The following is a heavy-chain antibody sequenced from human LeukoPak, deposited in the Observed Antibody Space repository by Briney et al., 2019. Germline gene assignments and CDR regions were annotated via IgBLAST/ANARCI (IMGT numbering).Heavy chain of an antibody. CDR1: GFTFSSYA. Sequence: GGSLRLSCAASGFTFSSYAMHWVRQAPGKGPEWVAVISYDGSNKYYADSVKGRFTISRDNSKNTLYLQMNSLRAEDTAVYYCARDAPFYCSGGSCQGAFDIWGQGTMVTVSS. CDR2: ISYDGSNK. D-gene: IGHD2-15*01. CDR3: ARDAPFYCSGGSCQGAFDI. J-gene: IGHJ3*02. V-gene: IGHV3-30*04.